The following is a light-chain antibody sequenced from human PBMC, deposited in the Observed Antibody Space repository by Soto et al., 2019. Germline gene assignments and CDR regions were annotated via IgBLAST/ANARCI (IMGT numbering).Light chain of an antibody. CDR2: GAS. J-gene: IGKJ1*01. CDR3: QQYGSSRWT. CDR1: QSVSSSY. V-gene: IGKV3-20*01. Sequence: EIVLTQSPGTQSLSPGQRDTLSCRASQSVSSSYLAWYQQKPGQAPRLLIYGASSRATGIPDRFSGSGSGTDFTLTISRLEPEDFAVYYCQQYGSSRWTFGQGTKVDIK.